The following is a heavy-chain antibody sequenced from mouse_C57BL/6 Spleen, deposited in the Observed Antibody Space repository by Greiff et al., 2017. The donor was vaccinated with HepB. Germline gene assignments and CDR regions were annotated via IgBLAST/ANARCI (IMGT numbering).Heavy chain of an antibody. Sequence: VKLQQPGTELVKPGASVKLSCKASGYTFTSYWMHWVKQRPGQGLEWIGNINPSNGGTNYNEKLKSKATLTVDKSSSTAYMQLRSLTSEDSAVYYCARRDSLGRYYFDYWGQGTTLTVSS. D-gene: IGHD4-1*01. CDR1: GYTFTSYW. J-gene: IGHJ2*01. CDR3: ARRDSLGRYYFDY. V-gene: IGHV1-53*01. CDR2: INPSNGGT.